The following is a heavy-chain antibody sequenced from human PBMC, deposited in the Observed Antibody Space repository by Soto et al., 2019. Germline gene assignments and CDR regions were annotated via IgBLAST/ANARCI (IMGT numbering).Heavy chain of an antibody. Sequence: EVQLVESGGGLVQPGGSLRLSCAASGFTFSSYSMNWVRQAPGKGLEWVSYISSSSRTIYYADSVKGRFTISRDNAKNSLYLQMNSLRAEDTAVFYCARARFGTPMVPDAYFDYRGQGTLVTVSS. D-gene: IGHD5-18*01. CDR3: ARARFGTPMVPDAYFDY. CDR1: GFTFSSYS. J-gene: IGHJ4*02. CDR2: ISSSSRTI. V-gene: IGHV3-48*01.